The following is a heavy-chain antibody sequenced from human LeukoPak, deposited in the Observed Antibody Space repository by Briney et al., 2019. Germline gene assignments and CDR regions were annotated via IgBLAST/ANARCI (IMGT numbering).Heavy chain of an antibody. V-gene: IGHV1-24*01. CDR1: GYTLTELS. Sequence: ASVKVSCKVSGYTLTELSMHWVRQAPGKGLEWMGGFDPEDGETIYAQKFQGRVTMTEDTSTSTAYMELRSLRSDDTAVYYCARDQSHDYYDSSGYYYPLAHFDYWGQGTLVTVSS. D-gene: IGHD3-22*01. CDR2: FDPEDGET. CDR3: ARDQSHDYYDSSGYYYPLAHFDY. J-gene: IGHJ4*02.